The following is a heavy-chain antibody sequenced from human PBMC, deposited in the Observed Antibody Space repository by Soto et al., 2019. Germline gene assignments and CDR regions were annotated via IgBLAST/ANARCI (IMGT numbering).Heavy chain of an antibody. Sequence: ASVKVSCKASGYTFTGYYMHWVRQAPGQGLGWMGWINPNSGGTNYAQKFQGWVTMTRDTSISTAYMELSRLRSDDTAVYYCERVAATPYYYYGMDVWGQGTTVTVSS. CDR1: GYTFTGYY. CDR2: INPNSGGT. V-gene: IGHV1-2*04. J-gene: IGHJ6*02. D-gene: IGHD2-15*01. CDR3: ERVAATPYYYYGMDV.